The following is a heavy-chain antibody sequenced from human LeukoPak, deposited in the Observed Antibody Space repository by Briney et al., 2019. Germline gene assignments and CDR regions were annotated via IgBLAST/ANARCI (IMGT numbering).Heavy chain of an antibody. CDR3: PSGGLYSYGTFDY. V-gene: IGHV4-34*01. CDR2: INHSGST. CDR1: GGSFSGYY. Sequence: PSETLSLTCAVYGGSFSGYYWSWIRQPPGKGLEWIGEINHSGSTNYNPSLKSRVTISVDTSKNQFSLKFSSVTSADTAVYYCPSGGLYSYGTFDYWGQGTLVTVSS. D-gene: IGHD5-18*01. J-gene: IGHJ4*02.